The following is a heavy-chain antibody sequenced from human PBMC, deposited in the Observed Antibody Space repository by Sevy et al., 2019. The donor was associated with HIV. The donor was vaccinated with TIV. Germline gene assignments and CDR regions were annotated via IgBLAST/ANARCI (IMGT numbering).Heavy chain of an antibody. Sequence: ASLKVSCKASGGTFSSYAISWVRQAPGQGLEWMGGIIPIFGTANYAQKIQGRVTITADESTSTAYMELSSLRSEDTAVYYCAREGVLDCSGGSCYHYDAFDIWGQGTMVTVSS. CDR1: GGTFSSYA. V-gene: IGHV1-69*13. CDR3: AREGVLDCSGGSCYHYDAFDI. D-gene: IGHD2-15*01. CDR2: IIPIFGTA. J-gene: IGHJ3*02.